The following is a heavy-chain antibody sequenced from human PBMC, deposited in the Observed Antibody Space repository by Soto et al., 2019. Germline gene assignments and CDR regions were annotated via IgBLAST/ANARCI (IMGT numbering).Heavy chain of an antibody. CDR2: IYHRGGT. Sequence: QVQLQESGPGLVKPSETLSFTCNVSGGSISSGGYYWSWIRQLPGKGLEWIGDIYHRGGTYYNPALKRRITTSVDTSTNQFSLKMTSVSAADTAVYFCARPPGRMMNALRSYYGLDVWGQGTTVTVSS. D-gene: IGHD2-8*01. V-gene: IGHV4-31*02. CDR3: ARPPGRMMNALRSYYGLDV. J-gene: IGHJ6*02. CDR1: GGSISSGGYY.